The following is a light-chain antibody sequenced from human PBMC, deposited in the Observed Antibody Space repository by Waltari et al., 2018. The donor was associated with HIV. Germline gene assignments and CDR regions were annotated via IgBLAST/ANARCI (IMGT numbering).Light chain of an antibody. Sequence: SYELTQPPSVSVSPGQTANITCSGDGLGRKYTSRYQQKPGQSPVLVIYQDNMRPSGIPERFSGSNSGSTATLTISGTQVMDEADYYCQTWDMNVVFGGGTKLTVL. CDR2: QDN. CDR1: GLGRKY. V-gene: IGLV3-1*01. J-gene: IGLJ2*01. CDR3: QTWDMNVV.